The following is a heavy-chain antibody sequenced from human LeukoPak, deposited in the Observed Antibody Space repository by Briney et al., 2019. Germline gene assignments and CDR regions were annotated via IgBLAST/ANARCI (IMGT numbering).Heavy chain of an antibody. Sequence: ASVKVSCKASGYTFTNYYIHWVRQAPGQGLECMGMINPSGGSTSYAQKFQGRVTMTRDMSTSTVYMELSSLRSEDTAVYYCARGSWQQLGYFDYWGQGTLVTVSS. V-gene: IGHV1-46*01. D-gene: IGHD6-13*01. CDR1: GYTFTNYY. CDR2: INPSGGST. CDR3: ARGSWQQLGYFDY. J-gene: IGHJ4*02.